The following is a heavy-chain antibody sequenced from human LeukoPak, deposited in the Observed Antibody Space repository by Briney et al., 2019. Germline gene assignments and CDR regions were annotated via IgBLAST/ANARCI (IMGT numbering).Heavy chain of an antibody. V-gene: IGHV4-4*02. CDR2: IYHSGST. D-gene: IGHD3-16*02. CDR3: ARDAYGYRHT. Sequence: SGTLSLTCAVTSGSITNDNWWSWVRQPPGKGLEWIGEIYHSGSTKCNPSLNSRVIMSVDKSKNQFSLNLTSVTAADTAVYYCARDAYGYRHTLGQGTLVTVSS. CDR1: SGSITNDNW. J-gene: IGHJ5*02.